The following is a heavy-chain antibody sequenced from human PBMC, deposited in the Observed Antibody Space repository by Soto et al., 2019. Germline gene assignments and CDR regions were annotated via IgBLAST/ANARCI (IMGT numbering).Heavy chain of an antibody. D-gene: IGHD2-2*01. Sequence: SETLSLTCAVYGGSFSGYYWSWIRQPPGKXLEWIGEINHSGSTNYNPSLKSRVTISVDTSKNQFSLKLSSVTAADTAVYYCARELVYCSSTSCYQGMDVWGQGTTVTVSS. CDR1: GGSFSGYY. J-gene: IGHJ6*02. CDR2: INHSGST. CDR3: ARELVYCSSTSCYQGMDV. V-gene: IGHV4-34*01.